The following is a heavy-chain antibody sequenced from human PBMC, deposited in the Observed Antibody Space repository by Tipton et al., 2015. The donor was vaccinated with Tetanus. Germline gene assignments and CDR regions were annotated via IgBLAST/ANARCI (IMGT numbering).Heavy chain of an antibody. D-gene: IGHD3-16*01. J-gene: IGHJ4*02. CDR2: ITFDGNTK. Sequence: RSLRLSCAASGFTFTRYAMHWVRQAPGKGLEWVAVITFDGNTKYYADSVKGRFTLSRDNSQSTLYLQMNSLKVEDTAVYYCAREDGGPTLDYFDSRGQGALVIVSS. CDR3: AREDGGPTLDYFDS. CDR1: GFTFTRYA. V-gene: IGHV3-30-3*01.